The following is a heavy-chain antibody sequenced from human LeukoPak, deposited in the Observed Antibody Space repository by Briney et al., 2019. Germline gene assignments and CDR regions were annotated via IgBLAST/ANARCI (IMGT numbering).Heavy chain of an antibody. CDR3: ASGYSSDYGGNTY. CDR2: INSDGDNT. V-gene: IGHV3-74*01. CDR1: GFTFSTYW. J-gene: IGHJ4*02. Sequence: PGRSLRLSCAASGFTFSTYWMHWVRQAPGKGLVWVSRINSDGDNTNYADSVKGRFTISRDNAKNTLYLQMNSLRAEDTAVYYCASGYSSDYGGNTYWGQGTLVTVSS. D-gene: IGHD4-23*01.